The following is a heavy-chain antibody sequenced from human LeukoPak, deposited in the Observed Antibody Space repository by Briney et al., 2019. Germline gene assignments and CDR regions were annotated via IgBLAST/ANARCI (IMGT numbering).Heavy chain of an antibody. V-gene: IGHV3-23*01. J-gene: IGHJ4*02. CDR3: AKVGGCSGGSCYEYYFGY. Sequence: GGSLRLSCAASGFTFSSYAMSWVREAPGKGLEWVSAISGSGGSTYYADSVKGRFTISRDNSKNTPYLQMNSLRAEDTAVYYCAKVGGCSGGSCYEYYFGYWGQGTLVTVSS. CDR1: GFTFSSYA. D-gene: IGHD2-15*01. CDR2: ISGSGGST.